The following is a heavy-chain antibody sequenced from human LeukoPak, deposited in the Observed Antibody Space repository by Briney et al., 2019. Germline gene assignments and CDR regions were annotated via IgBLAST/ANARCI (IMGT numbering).Heavy chain of an antibody. CDR2: IIPIFGSA. Sequence: SVKVSCKASGGTFSSYAISWVRQAPGQGLEWMGGIIPIFGSANYAQKFQGRVTITADESTSTAYMELSSLRSEDTAVYYCARAKDIVVVVAATYNWFDPWGQGTLVTVSS. CDR3: ARAKDIVVVVAATYNWFDP. V-gene: IGHV1-69*01. CDR1: GGTFSSYA. J-gene: IGHJ5*02. D-gene: IGHD2-15*01.